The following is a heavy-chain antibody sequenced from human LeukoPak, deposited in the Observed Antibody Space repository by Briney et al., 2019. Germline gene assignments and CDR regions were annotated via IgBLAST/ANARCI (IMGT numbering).Heavy chain of an antibody. CDR2: ISDSGGST. Sequence: GGTLRLSCAASRFTFSSYGMSWVRQAPGKGLEWVSAISDSGGSTYYADSVKGRFTISRDNAKNSLYLQMNSLRAEDTAVYYCARDYGGSSPFDYWGQGTLVTVSS. D-gene: IGHD4-23*01. V-gene: IGHV3-23*01. J-gene: IGHJ4*02. CDR1: RFTFSSYG. CDR3: ARDYGGSSPFDY.